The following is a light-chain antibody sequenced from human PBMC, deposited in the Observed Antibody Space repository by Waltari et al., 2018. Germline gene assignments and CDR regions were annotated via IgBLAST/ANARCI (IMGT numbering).Light chain of an antibody. CDR2: GNS. Sequence: QSVLTQPPSVYGAPGQRVTISCTGSSSHIGAGYDVHWYQQLPGTAPKLLIYGNSNRPAGVPDRFSGSKSGTSASLAITGLQAEDEADYYCQSYDSSLSGWVFGGGTKLTVL. V-gene: IGLV1-40*01. J-gene: IGLJ3*02. CDR3: QSYDSSLSGWV. CDR1: SSHIGAGYD.